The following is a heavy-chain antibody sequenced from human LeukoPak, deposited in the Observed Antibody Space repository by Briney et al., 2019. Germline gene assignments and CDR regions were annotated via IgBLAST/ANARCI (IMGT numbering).Heavy chain of an antibody. J-gene: IGHJ4*02. CDR3: ARALGRFGEDSTNDY. V-gene: IGHV3-21*01. CDR2: ISGGTHYI. Sequence: GGTLRLSCAASGFTFSSYSMNWVRQAPGKGLEWVSSISGGTHYIYYADSVKGRFTISRDNAQNSLYLQMNTLRPEDTAVYYCARALGRFGEDSTNDYWGQGTLVTVSS. CDR1: GFTFSSYS. D-gene: IGHD3-10*01.